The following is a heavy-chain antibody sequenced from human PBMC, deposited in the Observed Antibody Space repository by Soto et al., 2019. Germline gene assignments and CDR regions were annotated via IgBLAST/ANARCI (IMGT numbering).Heavy chain of an antibody. CDR3: ARDRWELLWYYYYYYGMDV. CDR1: GYTFTSYD. D-gene: IGHD1-26*01. CDR2: MNPNSGNT. V-gene: IGHV1-8*01. J-gene: IGHJ6*02. Sequence: ASVKVSCKXSGYTFTSYDINWVRQATGQGLEWMGWMNPNSGNTGYAQKFQGRVTMTRNTSISTAYMELSSLRSEDTAVYYCARDRWELLWYYYYYYGMDVWGQGTTVTVSS.